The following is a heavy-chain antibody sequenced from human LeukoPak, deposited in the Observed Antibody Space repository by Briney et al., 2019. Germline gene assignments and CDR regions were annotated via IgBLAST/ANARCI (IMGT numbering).Heavy chain of an antibody. D-gene: IGHD1-7*01. CDR2: ISGSGGST. CDR3: AKDTRLTGTIY. CDR1: GFTFSSYS. J-gene: IGHJ4*02. Sequence: GGSLRLSCAASGFTFSSYSMNWVRQAPGKGLEWVSAISGSGGSTYYADSVKGRFTISRDNSKNTLYLQMNSLRAEDTAVYYCAKDTRLTGTIYWGQGTLVTVSS. V-gene: IGHV3-23*01.